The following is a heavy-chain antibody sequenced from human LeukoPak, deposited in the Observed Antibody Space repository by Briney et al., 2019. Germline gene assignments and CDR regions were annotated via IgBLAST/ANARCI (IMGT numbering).Heavy chain of an antibody. Sequence: SETLSLTCAVSGGSISSSNWWAWVRQPPGKGLEWIGERHHSGITNYNPSLKRRVTISVDDSRTQFSLKVDSVTAADTAVYYCARAGSGWELTAPDYWGQGTLVIVSS. V-gene: IGHV4-4*02. D-gene: IGHD1-26*01. CDR2: RHHSGIT. CDR1: GGSISSSNW. J-gene: IGHJ4*02. CDR3: ARAGSGWELTAPDY.